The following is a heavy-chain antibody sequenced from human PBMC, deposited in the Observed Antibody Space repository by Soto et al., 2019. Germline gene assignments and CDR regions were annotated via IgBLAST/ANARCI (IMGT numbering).Heavy chain of an antibody. J-gene: IGHJ4*02. CDR2: ISSSSSTI. D-gene: IGHD3-22*01. CDR3: ARAMYFYDSSGYWGY. CDR1: GFSFSTYS. Sequence: EVQLVESGGGLVQPGGSLRLSCAASGFSFSTYSMNWVRQAPGKGLEWVSSISSSSSTIYYADSVKGRFTISRDNAKNSLYLQMNSLRDEDTAVYYCARAMYFYDSSGYWGYWGQGTLVTVSS. V-gene: IGHV3-48*02.